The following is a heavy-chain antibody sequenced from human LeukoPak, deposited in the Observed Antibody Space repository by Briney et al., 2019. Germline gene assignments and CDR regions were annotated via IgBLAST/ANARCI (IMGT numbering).Heavy chain of an antibody. CDR2: IYTSGST. D-gene: IGHD3-3*01. Sequence: SKTLSLTCTVSGGSISSGNNHWSWIRQPAGEGLEWIGHIYTSGSTNYNPSLKSRVTISVDTSKNQFSLKLSSVTAADTAVYYCARGGKSIYDPPAYWGQGTLVTVSS. V-gene: IGHV4-61*09. CDR1: GGSISSGNNH. J-gene: IGHJ4*02. CDR3: ARGGKSIYDPPAY.